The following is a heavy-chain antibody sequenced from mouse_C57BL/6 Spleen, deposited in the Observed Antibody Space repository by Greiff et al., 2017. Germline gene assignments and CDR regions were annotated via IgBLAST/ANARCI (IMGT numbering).Heavy chain of an antibody. CDR3: ARRATVVPYFDY. CDR1: GFTFSDYG. V-gene: IGHV5-17*01. Sequence: EVKLMESGGGLVKPGGSLKLSCAASGFTFSDYGMHWVRQAPEKGLEWVAYISSDSSTIYYADTVKGRFTISRDNAKNTLFLQMTSLRSEDTAMYYCARRATVVPYFDYWGQGTTLTVSS. J-gene: IGHJ2*01. CDR2: ISSDSSTI. D-gene: IGHD1-1*01.